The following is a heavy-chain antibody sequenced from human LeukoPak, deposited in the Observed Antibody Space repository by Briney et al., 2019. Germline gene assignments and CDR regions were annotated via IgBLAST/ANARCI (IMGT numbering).Heavy chain of an antibody. D-gene: IGHD1-26*01. CDR2: ISGSGGST. V-gene: IGHV3-23*01. Sequence: AGGSLRLSCAASGFTFSSYAMSWVRQAPGKGLEWVSAISGSGGSTYYADSVKGRFTISRDNSKNTLYLQMNSLRAEDTAVYYWANLIVPEDDDAFDIWGQGTMVTVSS. CDR1: GFTFSSYA. J-gene: IGHJ3*02. CDR3: ANLIVPEDDDAFDI.